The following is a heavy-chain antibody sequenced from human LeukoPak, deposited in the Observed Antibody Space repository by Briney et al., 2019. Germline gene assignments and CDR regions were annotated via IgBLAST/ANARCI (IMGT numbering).Heavy chain of an antibody. Sequence: RGESLNISCKGSGYSFTTYWIGWVRQMPGKGLEWMGVIYPGDSDTRYSPSFQGQVTISADKSISTAYLQWSSLKASDTAMYYCARRGVRGVINIDYWGQGTLVTVSS. J-gene: IGHJ4*02. CDR1: GYSFTTYW. V-gene: IGHV5-51*01. D-gene: IGHD3-10*01. CDR2: IYPGDSDT. CDR3: ARRGVRGVINIDY.